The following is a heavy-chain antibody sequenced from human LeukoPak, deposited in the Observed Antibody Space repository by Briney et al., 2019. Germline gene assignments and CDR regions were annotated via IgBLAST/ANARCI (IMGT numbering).Heavy chain of an antibody. Sequence: PGGSLRLSCAASGFTFSSYSMNWVRQAPGKGLEWVSSISSSSSYIYYADSVKGRFTISRDNAKNSLFLQMNSLRDEDTAVYYCARVGGLTQTEGDDFDYWGQGTLVTVSS. D-gene: IGHD1-26*01. V-gene: IGHV3-21*01. CDR3: ARVGGLTQTEGDDFDY. CDR2: ISSSSSYI. J-gene: IGHJ4*02. CDR1: GFTFSSYS.